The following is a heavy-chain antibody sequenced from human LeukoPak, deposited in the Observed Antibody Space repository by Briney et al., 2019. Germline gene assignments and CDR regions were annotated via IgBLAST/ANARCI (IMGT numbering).Heavy chain of an antibody. CDR2: IYYSGGT. CDR3: ARRLSTYSSSPYFDY. V-gene: IGHV4-39*01. Sequence: TSETLSPTCTVSGGSISSSSYYWGWIRQPPGKGLEWIGSIYYSGGTYYNPSLKSRVTISVDTSKNQFSLKLSSVTAADTAVYYCARRLSTYSSSPYFDYWGQGTLVTVSS. D-gene: IGHD6-6*01. J-gene: IGHJ4*02. CDR1: GGSISSSSYY.